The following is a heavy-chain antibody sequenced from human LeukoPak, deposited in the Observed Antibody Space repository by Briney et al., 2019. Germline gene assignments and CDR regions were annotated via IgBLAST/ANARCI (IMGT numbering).Heavy chain of an antibody. J-gene: IGHJ4*02. Sequence: ESLKISCKGSGYSFTTYWISWVRQMPGKGLEWMGRIDPSNSYTNYSPSFQGHVTISADKSFSTAYLQWTSLKASDTAMYYCARHAKAYGSSCDYWGQGTLVTVPS. V-gene: IGHV5-10-1*01. CDR3: ARHAKAYGSSCDY. D-gene: IGHD6-13*01. CDR1: GYSFTTYW. CDR2: IDPSNSYT.